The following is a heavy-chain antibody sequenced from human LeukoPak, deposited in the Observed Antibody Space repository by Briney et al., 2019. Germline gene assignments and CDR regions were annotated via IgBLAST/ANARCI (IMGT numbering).Heavy chain of an antibody. J-gene: IGHJ5*02. V-gene: IGHV1-69*06. CDR3: ARVCCSGGSCYNWFDP. Sequence: AVKVSCKASGYTFTSYAISWVRQAPGQGLEWMGGIIPIFGTANYAQKFQGRVTITADKSTSTAYMELSSLRSEDTAVYYCARVCCSGGSCYNWFDPWGQGTLVTVSS. D-gene: IGHD2-15*01. CDR2: IIPIFGTA. CDR1: GYTFTSYA.